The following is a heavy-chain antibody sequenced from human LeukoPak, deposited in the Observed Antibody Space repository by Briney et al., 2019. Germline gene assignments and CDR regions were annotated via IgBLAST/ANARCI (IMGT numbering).Heavy chain of an antibody. CDR2: ISGGGSST. Sequence: GRSLRLSCAASGFTFSSYWMHWVRQAPGKGLVWVSHISGGGSSTSDAESVRGRFTISRDNDKNTLYLQMHSLRPEDTAVYYCARDYSYAMDVWGQGTMVTVSS. D-gene: IGHD2-21*01. CDR1: GFTFSSYW. V-gene: IGHV3-74*01. J-gene: IGHJ6*02. CDR3: ARDYSYAMDV.